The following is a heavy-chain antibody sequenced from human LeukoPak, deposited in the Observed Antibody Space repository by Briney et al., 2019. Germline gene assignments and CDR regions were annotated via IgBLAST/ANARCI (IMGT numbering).Heavy chain of an antibody. CDR2: INPNSGGT. CDR3: ASHPVKEYPSYSR. Sequence: ASVKVSCKASGGTFSSYAISWVRQAPGQGLEWVGWINPNSGGTNYAQKFQGRVTMTRDTSISTAYMELSRLRSDVTAVYYCASHPVKEYPSYSRWGQGTLVTVSS. J-gene: IGHJ4*02. D-gene: IGHD2-2*01. V-gene: IGHV1-2*02. CDR1: GGTFSSYA.